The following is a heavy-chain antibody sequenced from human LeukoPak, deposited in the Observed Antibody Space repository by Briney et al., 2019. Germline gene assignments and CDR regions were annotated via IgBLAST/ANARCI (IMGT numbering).Heavy chain of an antibody. V-gene: IGHV1-24*01. CDR2: FDPEYGET. CDR3: ARDAVIAARLFDY. Sequence: ASVKVSCKVSGYTLTELSMHWVRQAPGKGLEWMGGFDPEYGETFYAQKFQGRVTMTRDMSTSTVYMELSSLRSEDTAVYYCARDAVIAARLFDYWGQGTLVTVSS. D-gene: IGHD6-6*01. J-gene: IGHJ4*02. CDR1: GYTLTELS.